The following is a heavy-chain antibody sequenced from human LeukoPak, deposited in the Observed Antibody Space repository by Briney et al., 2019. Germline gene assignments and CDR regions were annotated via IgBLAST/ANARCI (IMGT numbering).Heavy chain of an antibody. CDR2: IYSGGST. CDR1: GLTVSSNC. CDR3: ARGGSSLYAFDI. D-gene: IGHD2-2*01. Sequence: GGSLTLSCAASGLTVSSNCMSWVRQAPGKGLEWVSFIYSGGSTYYTDSVKGRFTISRDNSKNTLYLQMNSLRAEDTAVYYCARGGSSLYAFDIWGQGTMVTVSS. J-gene: IGHJ3*02. V-gene: IGHV3-53*01.